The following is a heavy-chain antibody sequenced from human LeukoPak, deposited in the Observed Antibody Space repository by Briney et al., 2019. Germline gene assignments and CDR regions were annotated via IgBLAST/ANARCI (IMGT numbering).Heavy chain of an antibody. CDR3: AKAIRIQLWSYFDY. D-gene: IGHD5-18*01. V-gene: IGHV3-23*01. Sequence: GGSLRLSCAASGFTFSSYAMSWVRQAPGKGLGWVSAISGSGGSTYYADSVKGRFTISRDNSKNTLYLQMNSLRAEDTAVYYCAKAIRIQLWSYFDYWGQGTLVTVSS. CDR2: ISGSGGST. J-gene: IGHJ4*02. CDR1: GFTFSSYA.